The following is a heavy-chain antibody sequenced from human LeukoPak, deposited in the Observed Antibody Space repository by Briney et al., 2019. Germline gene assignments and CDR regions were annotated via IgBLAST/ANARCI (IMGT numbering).Heavy chain of an antibody. CDR1: GGSISSYY. V-gene: IGHV4-59*08. D-gene: IGHD3-16*01. Sequence: SETLSLTCTVSGGSISSYYWSWIRQPPGKGLEWIGYIYYSGSTNYNPSLKSRVTISVDTSKNQFSLKLSSVTAADTAVYYCAGRGWGYFDYWGQGTLVTVSS. CDR2: IYYSGST. J-gene: IGHJ4*02. CDR3: AGRGWGYFDY.